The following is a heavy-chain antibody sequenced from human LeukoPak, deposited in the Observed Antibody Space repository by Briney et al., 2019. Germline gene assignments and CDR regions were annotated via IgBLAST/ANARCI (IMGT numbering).Heavy chain of an antibody. Sequence: ESLKISCKGSGYSFTTYWIAWVRQMPGKGLEWVGIIYPGDSDTRYSPSFQGQVTISADKSITTAYLQWSSLTASDTAMYYCARGGYSGYESDYWGQGTLVTVSS. CDR3: ARGGYSGYESDY. D-gene: IGHD5-12*01. J-gene: IGHJ4*02. CDR1: GYSFTTYW. CDR2: IYPGDSDT. V-gene: IGHV5-51*01.